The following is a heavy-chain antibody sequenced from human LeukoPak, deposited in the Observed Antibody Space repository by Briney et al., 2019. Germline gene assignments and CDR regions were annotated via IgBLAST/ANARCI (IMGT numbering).Heavy chain of an antibody. J-gene: IGHJ5*02. CDR3: ARDRIYCSGGSCHNWFDP. CDR1: GFTFSSYD. CDR2: IGTAGDT. Sequence: PGGSLRLSCAASGFTFSSYDMHWVRQATGKGLEWVSAIGTAGDTYYPGSVKGRFTISRENAKNSLYLQMNSLRAEDTAVYYCARDRIYCSGGSCHNWFDPWGQGTLVTVSS. D-gene: IGHD2-15*01. V-gene: IGHV3-13*01.